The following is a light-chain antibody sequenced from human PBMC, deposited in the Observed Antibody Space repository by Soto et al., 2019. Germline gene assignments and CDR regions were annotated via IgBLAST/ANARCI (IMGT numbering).Light chain of an antibody. J-gene: IGKJ1*01. V-gene: IGKV3-11*01. Sequence: EIVMTQSPGTLSLSPGDTATLSCRASQSLGSDLAWYQQKPGQAPRLIIYEASNRAAGIPARFSGSGSGTDFTLTITSLEPEDFAFYYCHQRQRWPRTFGQGTKVDIK. CDR1: QSLGSD. CDR3: HQRQRWPRT. CDR2: EAS.